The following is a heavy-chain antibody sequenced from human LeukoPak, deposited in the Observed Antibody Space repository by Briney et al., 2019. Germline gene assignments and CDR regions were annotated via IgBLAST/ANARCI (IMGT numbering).Heavy chain of an antibody. CDR1: GFIFSSHA. V-gene: IGHV3-30*04. CDR2: ISYGGSNK. D-gene: IGHD4-17*01. CDR3: ARALDYGDPPHDAFDM. J-gene: IGHJ3*02. Sequence: PGRSLRLPCAASGFIFSSHAMYWVRQAPGKGLEWVAAISYGGSNKFYADSVKGRFTISRDNSKNTLYLQMNSLRAADTAVYYCARALDYGDPPHDAFDMWGQGTMVTVSS.